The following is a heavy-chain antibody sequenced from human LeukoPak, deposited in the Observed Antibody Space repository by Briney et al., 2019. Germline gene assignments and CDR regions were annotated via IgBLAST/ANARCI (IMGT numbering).Heavy chain of an antibody. CDR3: AKDPLYYGSGIYYMDV. CDR2: IRYDENNK. V-gene: IGHV3-30*02. J-gene: IGHJ6*03. CDR1: GFTFSRYA. Sequence: PGGSLRLSCAASGFTFSRYAMHWVRQAPGKGLEWVAFIRYDENNKYYADSVKGRFTISRDNSKNTLYLQMNSLRPEDTAVYYCAKDPLYYGSGIYYMDVWGKGTTVIVSS. D-gene: IGHD3-10*01.